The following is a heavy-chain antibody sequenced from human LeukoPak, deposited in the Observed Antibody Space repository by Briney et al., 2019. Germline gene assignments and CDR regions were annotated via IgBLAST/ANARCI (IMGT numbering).Heavy chain of an antibody. V-gene: IGHV1-24*01. CDR1: GYTLNDIS. D-gene: IGHD4-11*01. CDR2: INPDNGER. CDR3: AAVSGHYTLLDA. Sequence: GASVKVSCKISGYTLNDISVHWVRQPPGKGLEWMGGINPDNGERDYAQRFQGRVTMTEDTSTNTAYMELSRLRSEDTAVYFCAAVSGHYTLLDAWGQGALVTVST. J-gene: IGHJ5*02.